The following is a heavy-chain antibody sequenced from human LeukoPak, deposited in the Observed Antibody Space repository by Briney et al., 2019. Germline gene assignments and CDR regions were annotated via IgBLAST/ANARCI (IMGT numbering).Heavy chain of an antibody. Sequence: GGSLRLSCVASGFSFTRYAMHWVRQAPGKGLEWVAVISYDGSNKYYADSVKGRFTISRDNSRNTLFLQMNSLRAEDTAVYYCARGSLTYCSSTSCYGAFGFWGQGTTVTVSS. CDR3: ARGSLTYCSSTSCYGAFGF. J-gene: IGHJ3*01. CDR2: ISYDGSNK. V-gene: IGHV3-30-3*01. CDR1: GFSFTRYA. D-gene: IGHD2-2*01.